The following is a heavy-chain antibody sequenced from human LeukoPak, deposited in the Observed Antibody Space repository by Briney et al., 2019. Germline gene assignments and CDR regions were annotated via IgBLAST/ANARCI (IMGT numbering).Heavy chain of an antibody. CDR3: ATVYIYGSPTSYFDY. D-gene: IGHD5-18*01. Sequence: PGGSLRLSCGASEFTFNTYSMNWVRQAPGKGLEWVSSISSSSSYIYYADSVKGRFTISRDNAKNSLYLQMNSLRAEDTSVYYCATVYIYGSPTSYFDYWGQGTLVTVSS. CDR2: ISSSSSYI. V-gene: IGHV3-21*01. CDR1: EFTFNTYS. J-gene: IGHJ4*02.